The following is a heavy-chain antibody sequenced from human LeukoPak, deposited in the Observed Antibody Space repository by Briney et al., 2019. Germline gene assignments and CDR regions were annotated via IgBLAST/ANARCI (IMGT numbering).Heavy chain of an antibody. Sequence: GRSLRLSCAASGFTFSSYAMHWVRQAPGKGLEWVAVISYDGSNKNYADSVKGRFTISRDNTKNTLYLQMNSLSAEDTAVYYCAKTYRNSWDLDYWGQGTLVTVSS. D-gene: IGHD6-13*01. CDR1: GFTFSSYA. CDR2: ISYDGSNK. J-gene: IGHJ4*02. V-gene: IGHV3-30-3*01. CDR3: AKTYRNSWDLDY.